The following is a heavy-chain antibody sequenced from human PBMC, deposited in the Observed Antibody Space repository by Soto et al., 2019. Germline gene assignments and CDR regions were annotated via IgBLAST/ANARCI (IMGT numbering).Heavy chain of an antibody. CDR1: GGTFSSYA. V-gene: IGHV1-69*13. J-gene: IGHJ6*02. D-gene: IGHD1-26*01. CDR2: IIPIFGTA. Sequence: SVKVSCKASGGTFSSYAISWVRQAPGQGLEWMGGIIPIFGTANYAQKFQGRVTITADESTSTAYMELSSLRSEDTAVYYCARGGGELLSNYYYYGMDVWGQGTTVTVSS. CDR3: ARGGGELLSNYYYYGMDV.